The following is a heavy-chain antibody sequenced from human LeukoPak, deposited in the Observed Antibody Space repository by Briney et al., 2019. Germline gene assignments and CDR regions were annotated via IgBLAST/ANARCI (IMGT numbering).Heavy chain of an antibody. V-gene: IGHV4-34*01. CDR2: INYSGSN. CDR1: GVSFSGYY. J-gene: IGHJ5*02. Sequence: SENLSLTCAVYGVSFSGYYWSWIRQPPGKGLGWIGEINYSGSNNYNPSLKSRVTISVDTSRNQFSLKLSSVTAADTAVHYYARGYHGSGSYGSSYNWFCPWGQGNPGTVSS. D-gene: IGHD3-10*01. CDR3: ARGYHGSGSYGSSYNWFCP.